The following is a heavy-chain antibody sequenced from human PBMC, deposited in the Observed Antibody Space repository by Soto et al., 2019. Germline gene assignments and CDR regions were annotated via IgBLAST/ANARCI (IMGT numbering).Heavy chain of an antibody. CDR2: ISYDGGLQ. D-gene: IGHD5-18*01. V-gene: IGHV3-30*03. Sequence: QAHLVESGGGVVQPGRSLRLSCAASGFTFTSYGMHWVRQAPGTRLEWVAVISYDGGLQHYADSVKGRFTISRDNSKNMLLLQMHSLRAEDTAVYYCVSDRGYGHASVPYSWGQGTLVSVSS. J-gene: IGHJ4*02. CDR3: VSDRGYGHASVPYS. CDR1: GFTFTSYG.